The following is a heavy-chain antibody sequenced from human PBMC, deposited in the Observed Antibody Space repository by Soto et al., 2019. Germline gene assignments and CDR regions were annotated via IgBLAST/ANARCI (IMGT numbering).Heavy chain of an antibody. CDR1: GGSLSSGDSH. J-gene: IGHJ4*02. V-gene: IGHV4-30-4*01. D-gene: IGHD2-2*01. CDR3: ARGYCITTSCSHFDY. Sequence: QVQLQESGPGLVKPSQTRSLTCTVSGGSLSSGDSHLSWIRQPPGTGLEWIGNIYYIGSTYYNPSLTSRVTMSVDTSKNQFSLKLSSVTAADTAVYYCARGYCITTSCSHFDYWGQGTLVTVSS. CDR2: IYYIGST.